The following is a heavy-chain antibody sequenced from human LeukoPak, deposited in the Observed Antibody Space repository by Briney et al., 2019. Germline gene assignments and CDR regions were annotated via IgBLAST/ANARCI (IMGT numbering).Heavy chain of an antibody. D-gene: IGHD6-19*01. J-gene: IGHJ4*02. V-gene: IGHV3-23*01. CDR1: GFTFSSYA. CDR2: ISGSGGST. CDR3: AKDQQWLVTFDY. Sequence: GGSLRLSCAASGFTFSSYAMRWVRQAPGKGLEWVSAISGSGGSTYYADSVKGRFTISRDNSKNTLYLQMNSLRAEDTAVYYCAKDQQWLVTFDYWGQGTLVTVSS.